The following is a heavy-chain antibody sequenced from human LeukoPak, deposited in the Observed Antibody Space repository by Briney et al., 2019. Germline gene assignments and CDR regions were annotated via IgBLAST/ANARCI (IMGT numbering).Heavy chain of an antibody. V-gene: IGHV3-43*02. Sequence: PGGSLRLSCAASGFTFTSAWMTWVRQAPGKGLEWVSLISGDGGSTYYADSVKGRFTISRDNSKNSLYLQMNSLRTEDTALYYCAKDNGMGDCDYWGQGTLVTVSP. J-gene: IGHJ4*02. CDR2: ISGDGGST. CDR1: GFTFTSAW. D-gene: IGHD5-24*01. CDR3: AKDNGMGDCDY.